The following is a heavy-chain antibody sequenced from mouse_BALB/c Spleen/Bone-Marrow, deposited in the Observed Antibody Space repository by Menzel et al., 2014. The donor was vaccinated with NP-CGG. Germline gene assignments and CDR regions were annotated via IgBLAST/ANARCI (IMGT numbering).Heavy chain of an antibody. Sequence: LVESGAELVKPGASVKLSCKASGYTFTSYYMYWVKQRPGQGLERIGEINPSNGGTNFNEKFKSRATLTVDKSSSTAYMQLSSLTSEDSAVYYCTRGRTWDFDYWGQGTTLTVSS. V-gene: IGHV1S81*02. J-gene: IGHJ2*01. CDR3: TRGRTWDFDY. CDR2: INPSNGGT. CDR1: GYTFTSYY. D-gene: IGHD4-1*01.